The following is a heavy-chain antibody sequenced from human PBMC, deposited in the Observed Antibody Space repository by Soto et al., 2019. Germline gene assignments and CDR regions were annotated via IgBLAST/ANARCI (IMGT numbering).Heavy chain of an antibody. J-gene: IGHJ3*02. CDR2: MNPNSGNT. Sequence: ASVKVSCKASGYTFTSYDINWVRQATGQGLEWMGWMNPNSGNTGYAQKFQGRVTITRNTSISTAYMELSSLRSEDTAVYYCASSNADDPDAFDIWGQGTMVTVSS. V-gene: IGHV1-8*01. CDR1: GYTFTSYD. CDR3: ASSNADDPDAFDI.